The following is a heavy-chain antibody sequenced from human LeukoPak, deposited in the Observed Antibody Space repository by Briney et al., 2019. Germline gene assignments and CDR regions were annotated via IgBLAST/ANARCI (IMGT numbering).Heavy chain of an antibody. CDR3: ASMTTVTTSYYFDY. J-gene: IGHJ4*02. V-gene: IGHV3-33*01. D-gene: IGHD4-17*01. Sequence: PGGSLRLSCAASGFTFRSYGMHWVRQAPGKGLEWVAVIWYDGSNKYYADSVKGRFTISRDNSKNTLYLQMNSLRAEDTAVYYCASMTTVTTSYYFDYWGQGTLVTVSS. CDR1: GFTFRSYG. CDR2: IWYDGSNK.